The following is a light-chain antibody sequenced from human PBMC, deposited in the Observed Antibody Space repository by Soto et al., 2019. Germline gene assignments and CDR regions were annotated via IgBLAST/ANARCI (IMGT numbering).Light chain of an antibody. CDR2: EAS. Sequence: DIQLTQSPSLLSESIGDRVTITCRASHDISTFLAWYQQKPGKAPKLLIYEASTLQSGVPSRFSGSGSGTEFTLTISGLLPEDFAAYHCQQLYTLPFTFGQGTRLEIK. CDR3: QQLYTLPFT. J-gene: IGKJ5*01. V-gene: IGKV1-9*01. CDR1: HDISTF.